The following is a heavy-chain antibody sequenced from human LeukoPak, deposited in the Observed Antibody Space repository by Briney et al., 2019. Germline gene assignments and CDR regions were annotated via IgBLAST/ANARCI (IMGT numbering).Heavy chain of an antibody. Sequence: PGESLRLSCAASGFTFTTYAMSWVRQAPGKGLEWVSTISGSGGSTYYADSVKGRFTISRDNSKSTLYLQMTSLRAEDTAVYYCAKVAFGELLSYDYWGQGTLVTVSS. CDR3: AKVAFGELLSYDY. CDR1: GFTFTTYA. D-gene: IGHD3-10*01. V-gene: IGHV3-23*01. J-gene: IGHJ4*02. CDR2: ISGSGGST.